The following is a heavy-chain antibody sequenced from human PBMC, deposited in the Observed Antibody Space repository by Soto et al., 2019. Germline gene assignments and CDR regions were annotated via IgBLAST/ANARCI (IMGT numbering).Heavy chain of an antibody. Sequence: EVQLVESGGGLVQPGGSLRLSCAASGFTVSSNYMSWVRQAPGKGLEWVSVIYSGGSTYYADSVKGRFTISRDNSNNTLNLQLNSLRAEDTAVYYCATSVTYYYDSSGYPQVGYWGQGTLVTVSS. V-gene: IGHV3-66*01. CDR3: ATSVTYYYDSSGYPQVGY. CDR2: IYSGGST. J-gene: IGHJ4*02. CDR1: GFTVSSNY. D-gene: IGHD3-22*01.